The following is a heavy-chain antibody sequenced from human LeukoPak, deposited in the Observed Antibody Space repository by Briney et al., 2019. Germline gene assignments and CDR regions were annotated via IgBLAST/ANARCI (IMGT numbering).Heavy chain of an antibody. J-gene: IGHJ5*02. CDR1: GFTFSSYE. CDR2: ISGSGSTI. D-gene: IGHD1-14*01. CDR3: ARGHRAISAYNWFDP. V-gene: IGHV3-48*03. Sequence: GGSLRLSCAASGFTFSSYEMNWVRQAPGKGLESVSYISGSGSTIYYADSVKGRFTISRDNAKNSLYLQMNSLRAEDTAVYYCARGHRAISAYNWFDPWGQGTLVTVSS.